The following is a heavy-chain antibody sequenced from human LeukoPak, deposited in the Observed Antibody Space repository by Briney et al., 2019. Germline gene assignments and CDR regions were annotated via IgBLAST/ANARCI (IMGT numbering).Heavy chain of an antibody. V-gene: IGHV3-48*03. CDR3: ARSYSSGTYNSLDY. CDR2: IVSSGTTI. J-gene: IGHJ4*02. D-gene: IGHD3-10*01. Sequence: PGGSLRLSCAASGFTFSSYEMNWVRQAPGMGLEWVSYIVSSGTTIYYADSVKGRFTISRDNAKNSLYLDMNSLRADDTAVYYCARSYSSGTYNSLDYWGQGTLVTVSS. CDR1: GFTFSSYE.